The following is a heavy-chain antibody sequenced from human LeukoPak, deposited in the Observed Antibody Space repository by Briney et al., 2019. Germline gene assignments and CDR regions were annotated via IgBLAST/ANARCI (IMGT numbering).Heavy chain of an antibody. D-gene: IGHD3-10*01. Sequence: SETLSLTCTVSGGSISSGSYYWSWIRQPAGKGLEWIGRIYTSGSTNYNPSLKSRVTISVDTSKNQFSLKLSSVTAADTAVYYCARESGITMVRGVVKNAAFDIWGQGTMVTVSS. CDR3: ARESGITMVRGVVKNAAFDI. CDR2: IYTSGST. V-gene: IGHV4-61*02. CDR1: GGSISSGSYY. J-gene: IGHJ3*02.